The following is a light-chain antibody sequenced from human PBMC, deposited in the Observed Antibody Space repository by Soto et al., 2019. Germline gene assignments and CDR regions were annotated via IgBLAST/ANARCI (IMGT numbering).Light chain of an antibody. V-gene: IGLV1-47*01. Sequence: QLVLTQPPSASGTPGQRVTISCSGSSSNIGSNYVYWYQQLPGTAPKLLIYRNNQRPSGVPDRFSGSKSGTSASLAISGLRSEDEADYYCAAWDDGLSGPGVFGGGTQLTVL. J-gene: IGLJ2*01. CDR1: SSNIGSNY. CDR2: RNN. CDR3: AAWDDGLSGPGV.